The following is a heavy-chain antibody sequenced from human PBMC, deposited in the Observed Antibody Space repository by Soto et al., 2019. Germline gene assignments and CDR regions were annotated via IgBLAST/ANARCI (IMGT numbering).Heavy chain of an antibody. CDR2: IGAYNGNR. V-gene: IGHV1-18*01. D-gene: IGHD6-6*01. J-gene: IGHJ4*02. Sequence: QVQLVQSGAEVKKPGASVKVSCKASGYAFTTYGFSWVRQVPGQGLEWMGWIGAYNGNRHYAQKFQGRVTPTTDTSTSTAYMELRSLRYVDTAVYYCAREGQLGYWGQGTLVTVSS. CDR3: AREGQLGY. CDR1: GYAFTTYG.